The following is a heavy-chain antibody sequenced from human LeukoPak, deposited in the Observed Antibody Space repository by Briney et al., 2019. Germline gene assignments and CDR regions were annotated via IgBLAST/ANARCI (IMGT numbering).Heavy chain of an antibody. V-gene: IGHV3-20*04. D-gene: IGHD2-2*01. CDR3: ARAPITSPFYFDY. CDR1: GFAFDEHG. Sequence: GGSPRLSCTASGFAFDEHGMSWVRQVPGKGLEWVSGINWSGGSTGYADPLRGRFTISIDNAKNSLYLQMDSLRAEDTALYYCARAPITSPFYFDYWGQGTLVTVSS. CDR2: INWSGGST. J-gene: IGHJ4*02.